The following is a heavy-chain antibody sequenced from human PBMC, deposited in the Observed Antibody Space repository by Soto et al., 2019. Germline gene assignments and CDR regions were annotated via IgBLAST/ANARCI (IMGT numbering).Heavy chain of an antibody. D-gene: IGHD2-2*01. CDR3: ARDVLQAAAYFDY. Sequence: PSQTLSLTCASSWGSVSSNSAACNWIRPSPSRGLEWLGRTYYRSKWYNDYAVSVKSRITINPDTSKNQFSLQLNSVTPEDTAVYYCARDVLQAAAYFDYWGQGTLVTVSS. V-gene: IGHV6-1*01. CDR2: TYYRSKWYN. J-gene: IGHJ4*02. CDR1: WGSVSSNSAA.